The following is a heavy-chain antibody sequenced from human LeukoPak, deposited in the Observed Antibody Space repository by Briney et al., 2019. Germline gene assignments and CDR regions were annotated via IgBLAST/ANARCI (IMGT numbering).Heavy chain of an antibody. CDR1: GFTFSSYS. D-gene: IGHD6-19*01. Sequence: GGSLRLSCAASGFTFSSYSMNWVRQAPGKGLEWVSSISSSSSYIYYADSMKGRFTISRDNAKNSLYLQMNGLRAEDTAVYYCARDSSGWGDWGQGTLVTVSS. J-gene: IGHJ4*02. V-gene: IGHV3-21*01. CDR2: ISSSSSYI. CDR3: ARDSSGWGD.